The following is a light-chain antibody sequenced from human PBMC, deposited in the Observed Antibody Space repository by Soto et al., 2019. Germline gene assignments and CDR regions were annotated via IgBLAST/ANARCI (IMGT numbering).Light chain of an antibody. CDR3: SSYTSSNTLGV. CDR1: SSDVGGYDY. V-gene: IGLV2-14*01. Sequence: QSALTQPASVSGSPGQSITISCTGTSSDVGGYDYVSWYQQHPGKAPKLMIYDVTNRRSGVSNRFSGSKSGNTASLTISGIQAEDEADYYCSSYTSSNTLGVFGTGTKLTVL. CDR2: DVT. J-gene: IGLJ1*01.